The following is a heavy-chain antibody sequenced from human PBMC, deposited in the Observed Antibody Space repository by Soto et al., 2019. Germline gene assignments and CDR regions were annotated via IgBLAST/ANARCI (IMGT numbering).Heavy chain of an antibody. Sequence: PGGSLRLSCAASGFPFSTYGMHWVRQAPGKGLEWVSVISRDGSSKEYADSVKGRFTISRDNSKNTLYLQMNSLRAEDTAVYYCARDFHGSGSQYPCYYYYFMDVWGKGTTVTVSS. J-gene: IGHJ6*03. CDR1: GFPFSTYG. CDR2: ISRDGSSK. D-gene: IGHD3-10*01. V-gene: IGHV3-30*03. CDR3: ARDFHGSGSQYPCYYYYFMDV.